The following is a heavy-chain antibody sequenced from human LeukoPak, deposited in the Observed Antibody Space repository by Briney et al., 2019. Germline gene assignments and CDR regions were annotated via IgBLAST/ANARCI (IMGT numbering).Heavy chain of an antibody. CDR1: GGTFSSYA. CDR2: IIPIFGTA. Sequence: GASVTVSCKASGGTFSSYAISWVRQAPGQGLEWMGGIIPIFGTANYAQKFQGRVTITADKSTSTAYMELSSLRSEDTAVYYCARAGYSSGWQYYYYYYMDVWGKGTTVTVSS. V-gene: IGHV1-69*06. J-gene: IGHJ6*03. D-gene: IGHD6-19*01. CDR3: ARAGYSSGWQYYYYYYMDV.